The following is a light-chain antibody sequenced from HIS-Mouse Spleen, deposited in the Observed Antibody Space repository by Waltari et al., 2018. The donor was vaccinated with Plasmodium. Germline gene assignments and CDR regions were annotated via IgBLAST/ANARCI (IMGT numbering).Light chain of an antibody. CDR3: SSYTSSSLWV. CDR1: SSAVGGSNS. V-gene: IGLV2-14*03. CDR2: DVT. J-gene: IGLJ3*02. Sequence: QSALTQPASVSGSPGQSITISCTGTSSAVGGSNSVSWYQQHPGKAPKLMIYDVTNRPSGVSNRFSGSKSGNTASLTISGLQAEDEADYYCSSYTSSSLWVFGGGTKLTVL.